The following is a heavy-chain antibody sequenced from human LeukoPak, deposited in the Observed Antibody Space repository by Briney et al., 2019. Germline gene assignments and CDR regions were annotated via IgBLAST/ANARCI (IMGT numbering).Heavy chain of an antibody. CDR1: GFTFSSYS. V-gene: IGHV3-21*01. CDR2: ISSSSSYI. J-gene: IGHJ6*02. D-gene: IGHD3-3*01. Sequence: GGSLRLSCAASGFTFSSYSMTWVRQAPGKGLEWVSSISSSSSYIYYAGSVKGRFTISRDNAKNSLYLQMNSLRAEDTAVYYCARFIGDFWSGLFYYYYGMDVWGQGTTVTVSS. CDR3: ARFIGDFWSGLFYYYYGMDV.